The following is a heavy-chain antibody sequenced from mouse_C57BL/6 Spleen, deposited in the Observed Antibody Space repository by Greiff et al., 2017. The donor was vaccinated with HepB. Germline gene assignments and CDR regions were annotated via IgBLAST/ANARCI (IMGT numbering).Heavy chain of an antibody. CDR3: AREYSKDY. CDR1: GYTFTDYY. V-gene: IGHV1-26*01. D-gene: IGHD2-5*01. J-gene: IGHJ2*01. Sequence: VQLQQSGPELVKPGASVKISCKASGYTFTDYYMNWVKQSHGKSLEWIGDINPNNGGTSYNQKFKGKATLTVDKSSSTAYMELRSLTSEDSAVYYCAREYSKDYWGQGTTLTVSS. CDR2: INPNNGGT.